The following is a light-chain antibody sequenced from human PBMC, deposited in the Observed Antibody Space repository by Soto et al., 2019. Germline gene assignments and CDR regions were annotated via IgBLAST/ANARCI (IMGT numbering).Light chain of an antibody. Sequence: QSVLTHLPPVSPAPGQKVTISCSGSSSNIGGNSVFWYQQLPGTATKLLIYDDNKRPSGIPDRFSGSKSGTSATLGITGFQTGDEADYYCGSWDSSLSAYVFGTGTEVTVL. CDR2: DDN. J-gene: IGLJ1*01. CDR3: GSWDSSLSAYV. V-gene: IGLV1-51*01. CDR1: SSNIGGNS.